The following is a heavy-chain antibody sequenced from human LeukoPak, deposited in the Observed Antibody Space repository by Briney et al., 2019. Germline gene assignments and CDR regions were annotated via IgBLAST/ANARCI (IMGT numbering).Heavy chain of an antibody. CDR2: INHSGST. CDR1: GGSFSGYY. V-gene: IGHV4-34*01. CDR3: ARGRRKNMRDIVVVPAAKGGNWFDP. Sequence: SETLSLTCAVYGGSFSGYYWSWIRQPPGKGLEGIGEINHSGSTNYNPSLKSRVTISVDTSKNQFSLKLSSVTAADTAVYYCARGRRKNMRDIVVVPAAKGGNWFDPWGQGTLVTVSS. D-gene: IGHD2-2*01. J-gene: IGHJ5*02.